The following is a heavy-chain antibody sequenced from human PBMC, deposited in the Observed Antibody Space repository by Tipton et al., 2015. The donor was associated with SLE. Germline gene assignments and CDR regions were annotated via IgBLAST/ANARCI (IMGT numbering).Heavy chain of an antibody. Sequence: TLSLTCTVSGDSINSGSYYWTWIRPPAGKGLEWVGHMYSTGGTDYNPSLGGRVTISVDTSKNQFSLKLTYVTAADTGTYFCAAQQRGSGYWGQGALVTVSS. V-gene: IGHV4-61*09. J-gene: IGHJ4*02. D-gene: IGHD6-25*01. CDR1: GDSINSGSYY. CDR3: AAQQRGSGY. CDR2: MYSTGGT.